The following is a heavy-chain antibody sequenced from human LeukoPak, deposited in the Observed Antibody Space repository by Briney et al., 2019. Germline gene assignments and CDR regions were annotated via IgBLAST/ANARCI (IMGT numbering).Heavy chain of an antibody. Sequence: PSETLSLTCTVSGGSISSSSYYWGWIRQPPGKGLEWIGSIYYSGSTYYNPSLKSRVTISVDTSKNQFSLKLSSVTAADTAVYYCARRLGIGFDYWGQGTLVTVSS. CDR2: IYYSGST. D-gene: IGHD7-27*01. CDR1: GGSISSSSYY. V-gene: IGHV4-39*01. J-gene: IGHJ4*02. CDR3: ARRLGIGFDY.